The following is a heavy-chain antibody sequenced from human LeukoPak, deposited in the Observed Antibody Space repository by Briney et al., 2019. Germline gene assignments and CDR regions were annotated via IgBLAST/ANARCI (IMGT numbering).Heavy chain of an antibody. CDR3: ARGKGDRAYCSGGSCPYYYYYYMDV. Sequence: EASVKVSCKASGYTFTSYDINWVRQATGQGLEWMGWMNPNSGNTGYAQKFQGRVTMTRNTSISTAYMELSSLRSEDTAVYYCARGKGDRAYCSGGSCPYYYYYYMDVWGTGTTVTVSS. J-gene: IGHJ6*03. CDR1: GYTFTSYD. CDR2: MNPNSGNT. V-gene: IGHV1-8*01. D-gene: IGHD2-15*01.